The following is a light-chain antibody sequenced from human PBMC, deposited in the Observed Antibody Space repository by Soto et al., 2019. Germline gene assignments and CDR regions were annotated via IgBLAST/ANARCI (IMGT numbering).Light chain of an antibody. V-gene: IGKV1-NL1*01. CDR2: AAA. Sequence: DIQMTQSPSSLSASVGDRVTIACHASQDISNYLHWYQQKPGKAPKLLIYAAASLQSGVPSRFSGTGSGTDFTLTISRLEPEDFAVYHCQQYNNWPITFGQGTRLEI. CDR1: QDISNY. CDR3: QQYNNWPIT. J-gene: IGKJ5*01.